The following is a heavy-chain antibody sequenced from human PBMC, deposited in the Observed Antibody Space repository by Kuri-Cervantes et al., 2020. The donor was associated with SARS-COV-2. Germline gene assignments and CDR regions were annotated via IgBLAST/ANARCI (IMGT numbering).Heavy chain of an antibody. CDR2: IKSKTDGGTT. J-gene: IGHJ6*03. D-gene: IGHD3-3*01. CDR1: GFTFSSYS. CDR3: TTALDYDFWSGSTPGYYYYMDV. V-gene: IGHV3-15*01. Sequence: GESLKISCAASGFTFSSYSMNWVRQAPGKGLEWVGRIKSKTDGGTTDYAAPVKGRFTISRDDSKNTLYLQMNSLKTEDTAVYYCTTALDYDFWSGSTPGYYYYMDVWGKGTTVTVSS.